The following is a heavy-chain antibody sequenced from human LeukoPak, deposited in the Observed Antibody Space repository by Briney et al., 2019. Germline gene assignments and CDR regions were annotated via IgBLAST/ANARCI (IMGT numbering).Heavy chain of an antibody. CDR1: GGSISSSSYY. CDR3: ARANSYDSSGHYYEFGY. D-gene: IGHD3-22*01. V-gene: IGHV4-39*07. J-gene: IGHJ4*02. CDR2: IYYSGST. Sequence: SETLSLTCTVSGGSISSSSYYWGWIRQPPGTGLEWIGSIYYSGSTYYSPSLKSRVTISVDTSKNQFSLKLTSVTAADTAVYYCARANSYDSSGHYYEFGYWGQGTLVTVSS.